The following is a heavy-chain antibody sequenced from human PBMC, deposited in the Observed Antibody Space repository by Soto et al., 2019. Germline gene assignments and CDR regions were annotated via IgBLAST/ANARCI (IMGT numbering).Heavy chain of an antibody. D-gene: IGHD2-15*01. CDR3: VRDSRTGCSSINCYMH. Sequence: QLQLRESGPGLVQPSGTLSLTCDVSGDSLTNNHWWSWVRQAPGKGLEWIGEIGHTGRPNYNPSRKSRVAISIDKSKNQFSLKLSSVTAADTAVYYCVRDSRTGCSSINCYMHWGQGTLVTVSS. J-gene: IGHJ4*02. CDR2: IGHTGRP. CDR1: GDSLTNNHW. V-gene: IGHV4-4*02.